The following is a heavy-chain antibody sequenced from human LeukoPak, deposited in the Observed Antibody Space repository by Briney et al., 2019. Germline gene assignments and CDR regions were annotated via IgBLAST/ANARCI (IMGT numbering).Heavy chain of an antibody. V-gene: IGHV4-39*07. CDR2: IYHSGST. J-gene: IGHJ4*01. D-gene: IGHD2-15*01. Sequence: SETLSRTCTVSGGSISSSSYYWGWIRQPPGKGLEWIGSIYHSGSTYYNPSLESRVTISVDTSKNQFSLKVISVTAADTAVYYCARGVGYCSGGRCPFDYWGRGTQVTVSS. CDR3: ARGVGYCSGGRCPFDY. CDR1: GGSISSSSYY.